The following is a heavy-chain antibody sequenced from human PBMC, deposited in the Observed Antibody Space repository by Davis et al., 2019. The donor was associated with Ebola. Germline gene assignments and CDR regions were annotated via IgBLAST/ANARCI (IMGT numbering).Heavy chain of an antibody. V-gene: IGHV1-69*13. CDR3: ARSLFAGYYYYGMDV. D-gene: IGHD3-3*01. CDR1: GGTFSSYA. CDR2: IIPIFGTA. J-gene: IGHJ6*02. Sequence: AASVKVSCKASGGTFSSYAISWVRQAPGQGLEWMGGIIPIFGTANYAQKFQGRVTITADESTSTAYMELSSLRSEDTAVYYCARSLFAGYYYYGMDVWGQGTTVTVSS.